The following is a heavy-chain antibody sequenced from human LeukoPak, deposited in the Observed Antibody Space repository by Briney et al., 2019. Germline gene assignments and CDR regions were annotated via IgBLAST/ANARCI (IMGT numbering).Heavy chain of an antibody. CDR3: AKVQQLVRTGHYFDY. D-gene: IGHD6-6*01. V-gene: IGHV3-23*01. J-gene: IGHJ4*02. Sequence: GGSLRLSCAASGFTFSSYAMSWVRQAPGKGLEWVSAISGSGGSTYYADSVKGRFTISRDNSKNTLYLQMNSLRAEDTAVYYCAKVQQLVRTGHYFDYWGQGTLDTVSS. CDR2: ISGSGGST. CDR1: GFTFSSYA.